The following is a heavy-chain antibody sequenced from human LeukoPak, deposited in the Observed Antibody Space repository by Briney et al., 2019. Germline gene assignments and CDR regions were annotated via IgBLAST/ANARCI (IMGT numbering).Heavy chain of an antibody. CDR3: AISSPVATVGY. Sequence: AGGSLRLSCADSGFTFSSYWISWVRQAPGKGLEWVANINQDGSEKYYVDSVRGRFTISRDNAKNSLYLQMNSLRVEDTAVYYCAISSPVATVGYWGQGTLVTVSS. CDR1: GFTFSSYW. CDR2: INQDGSEK. D-gene: IGHD4-23*01. J-gene: IGHJ4*02. V-gene: IGHV3-7*01.